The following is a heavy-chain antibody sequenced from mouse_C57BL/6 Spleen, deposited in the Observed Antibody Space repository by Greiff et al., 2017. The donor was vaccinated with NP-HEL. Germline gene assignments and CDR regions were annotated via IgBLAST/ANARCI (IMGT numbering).Heavy chain of an antibody. V-gene: IGHV1-50*01. J-gene: IGHJ2*01. Sequence: QVQLKQPGAELVKPGASVKLSCKASGYTFTSYWMQWVKQRPGQGLEWIGEIDPSDSYTNYNQKFKGKATLTVATSSSTAYMQLSSLTSEDSAVYYCARGTGTRVVRDYWGQGTTLTVSS. CDR1: GYTFTSYW. D-gene: IGHD4-1*01. CDR2: IDPSDSYT. CDR3: ARGTGTRVVRDY.